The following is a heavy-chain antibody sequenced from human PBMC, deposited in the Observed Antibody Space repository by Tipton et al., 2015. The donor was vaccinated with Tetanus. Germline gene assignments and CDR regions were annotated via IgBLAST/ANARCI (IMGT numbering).Heavy chain of an antibody. CDR1: GYSFTTYW. Sequence: QSGPEVKKPGESLKISCKGSGYSFTTYWIGWVRQMPGKGLEWMGTIYPGDSNTGYSPSFQGQVTISADRSVSTAYLQWTSLKATDTAIYYCARRPGFCTGSSCDYYFDYWGQGTLVTVSS. V-gene: IGHV5-51*01. J-gene: IGHJ4*02. CDR3: ARRPGFCTGSSCDYYFDY. D-gene: IGHD3/OR15-3a*01. CDR2: IYPGDSNT.